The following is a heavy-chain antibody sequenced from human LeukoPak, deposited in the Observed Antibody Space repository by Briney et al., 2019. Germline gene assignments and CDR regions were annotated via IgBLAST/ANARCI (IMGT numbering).Heavy chain of an antibody. J-gene: IGHJ4*02. Sequence: GGSLRLSCAASGFTFSGSAMHWVRQAPGKGLEWVGRIRSKANSYATAYAASVKGRFTISRDDSKNTAYLQMNSLRAEDTAVYYCARSTAVGGLDYWGQGTLVTVSS. CDR3: ARSTAVGGLDY. V-gene: IGHV3-73*01. D-gene: IGHD4-23*01. CDR2: IRSKANSYAT. CDR1: GFTFSGSA.